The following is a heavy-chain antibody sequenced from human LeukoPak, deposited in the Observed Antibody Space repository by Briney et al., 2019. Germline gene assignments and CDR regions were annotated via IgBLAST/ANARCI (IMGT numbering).Heavy chain of an antibody. CDR3: ARERRYDSSGSFSVDY. J-gene: IGHJ4*02. V-gene: IGHV3-7*01. CDR2: IKQDGSEK. D-gene: IGHD3-22*01. CDR1: GFTFSSYW. Sequence: AGGSLRLTCAASGFTFSSYWMSWVRQAPGKGLEWVANIKQDGSEKYYVDSVKGRFTISRDNAKNSLYLQMNSLRAEDTAVYYCARERRYDSSGSFSVDYWGQGTLVTVSS.